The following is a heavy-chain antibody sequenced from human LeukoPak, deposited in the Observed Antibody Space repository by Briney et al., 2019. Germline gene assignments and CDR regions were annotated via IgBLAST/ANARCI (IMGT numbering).Heavy chain of an antibody. CDR3: AKQLGYCSDGSCYFPY. V-gene: IGHV3-23*01. Sequence: GGSLRLSCVVSGIIFRDAWMNWVRQAPGKGLEWVSAISNNGGYTYYADSVQGRFTISRDNSKSTLCLQMNSLRAEDTAVYYCAKQLGYCSDGSCYFPYWGQGTLVTVSS. D-gene: IGHD2-15*01. CDR2: ISNNGGYT. J-gene: IGHJ4*02. CDR1: GIIFRDA.